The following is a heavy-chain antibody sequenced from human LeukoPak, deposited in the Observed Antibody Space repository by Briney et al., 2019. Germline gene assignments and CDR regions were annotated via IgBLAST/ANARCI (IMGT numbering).Heavy chain of an antibody. J-gene: IGHJ4*02. CDR1: GFTFSDYY. Sequence: MAGGSLRLSCAASGFTFSDYYMSWIRQAPGKGLEWVSYISSSGTTIYYADSVKGRFTISRDNARNSLFLQMNSLRAEDTAVYYCARGPYMYGHYFDYWGQGTLATVSS. V-gene: IGHV3-11*04. D-gene: IGHD2-8*01. CDR2: ISSSGTTI. CDR3: ARGPYMYGHYFDY.